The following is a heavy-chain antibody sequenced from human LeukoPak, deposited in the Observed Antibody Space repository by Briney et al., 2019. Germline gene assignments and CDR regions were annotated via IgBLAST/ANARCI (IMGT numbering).Heavy chain of an antibody. V-gene: IGHV1-69*04. Sequence: GASVKVSCKASGGTFSSYAISWVRQAPGQGLEWMGRIIPILGIANYAQKFQGRVTITADKSTSTAYMELSSLRSEDTAVYYCARVPARSSSWAYDYWGQGTLVTVSS. CDR3: ARVPARSSSWAYDY. CDR1: GGTFSSYA. D-gene: IGHD6-13*01. CDR2: IIPILGIA. J-gene: IGHJ4*02.